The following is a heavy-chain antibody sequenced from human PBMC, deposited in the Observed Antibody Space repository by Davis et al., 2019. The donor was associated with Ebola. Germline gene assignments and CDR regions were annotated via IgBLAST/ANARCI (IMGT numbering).Heavy chain of an antibody. D-gene: IGHD3-22*01. V-gene: IGHV4-34*01. J-gene: IGHJ6*03. Sequence: SETLSLTCAVYGGPFSGYYWSWIRQPPGKGLEWIGEVNHRGTTRYNPSLKSRVTISAEDTSENQFSLRLSSVTAADTAVYYCARGGSHYYDSSGFSWDHSYNMDVWGKGTTVTVSS. CDR3: ARGGSHYYDSSGFSWDHSYNMDV. CDR2: VNHRGTT. CDR1: GGPFSGYY.